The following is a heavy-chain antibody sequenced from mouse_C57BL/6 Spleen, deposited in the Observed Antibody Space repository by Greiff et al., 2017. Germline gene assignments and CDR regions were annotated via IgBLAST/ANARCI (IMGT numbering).Heavy chain of an antibody. V-gene: IGHV1-54*01. D-gene: IGHD3-2*02. Sequence: VQLQQSGAELVRPGTSVKVSCKASGYAFTNYLIEWVKQRPGQGLEWIGVINPGSGGTNYNEKFKGKATLTADKSSSTAYMQLSSLTSEDSAVYVCARGGGTAQAPYYFDYWGQGTTLTVSS. CDR2: INPGSGGT. CDR1: GYAFTNYL. CDR3: ARGGGTAQAPYYFDY. J-gene: IGHJ2*01.